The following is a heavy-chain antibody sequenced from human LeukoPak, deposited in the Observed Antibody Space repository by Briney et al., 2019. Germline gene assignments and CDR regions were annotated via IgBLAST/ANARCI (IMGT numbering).Heavy chain of an antibody. CDR1: GGTFSSYA. V-gene: IGHV1-69*01. CDR2: IIPIFGTA. CDR3: ARDFEITFGGVIVNYFDY. Sequence: SVKVSCKASGGTFSSYAISWVRQAPGQGLEWMGGIIPIFGTANYAQKFQGRVTITADESTSTAYMELSRPRSDDTAVYYCARDFEITFGGVIVNYFDYWGQGTLVTVSS. J-gene: IGHJ4*02. D-gene: IGHD3-16*02.